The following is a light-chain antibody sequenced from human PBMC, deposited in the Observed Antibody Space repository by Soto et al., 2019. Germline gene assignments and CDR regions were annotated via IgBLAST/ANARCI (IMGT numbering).Light chain of an antibody. CDR2: DAS. CDR1: QGVKTF. J-gene: IGKJ5*01. CDR3: QQRSNWPPIT. Sequence: EIVLTQSPATLSLSPGERATLPCRAIQGVKTFLVWYQQRPGQAPRLLIHDASHRAAGIPARFSGSGFGTDFTLTISSLEPEDAAVYYCQQRSNWPPITFGQGTRLEIK. V-gene: IGKV3-11*01.